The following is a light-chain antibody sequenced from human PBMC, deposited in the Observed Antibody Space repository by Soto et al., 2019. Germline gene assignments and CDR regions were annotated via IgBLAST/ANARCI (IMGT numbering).Light chain of an antibody. Sequence: EIQMAKSPSSLSASVGDRVTVTCEASQDISNYLNWYQQKPGKAPKLLIYGASNLETGVPSRFSGSGSGTDFTFTISSLQPEDFASYYCQHFDNFPLAITFAQGTRLEIK. V-gene: IGKV1-33*01. CDR1: QDISNY. CDR3: QHFDNFPLAIT. CDR2: GAS. J-gene: IGKJ5*01.